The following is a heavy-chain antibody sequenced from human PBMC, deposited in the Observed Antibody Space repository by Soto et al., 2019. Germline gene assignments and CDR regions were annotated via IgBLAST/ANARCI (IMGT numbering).Heavy chain of an antibody. CDR1: GYSFTNYW. Sequence: GESLKISCQGSGYSFTNYWVGWVRQIPGRGLEWMGIIHPGDSDTRYSPFFQGQVTISADKSISTAYLQWSSLKASDTVMYYCARHPHSSGYPIYGMDVWGQGTTVTVSS. CDR2: IHPGDSDT. V-gene: IGHV5-51*01. J-gene: IGHJ6*02. CDR3: ARHPHSSGYPIYGMDV. D-gene: IGHD3-22*01.